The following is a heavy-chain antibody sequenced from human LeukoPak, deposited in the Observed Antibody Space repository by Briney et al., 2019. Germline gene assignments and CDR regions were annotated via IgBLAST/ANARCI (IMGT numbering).Heavy chain of an antibody. CDR2: VYYTGGT. J-gene: IGHJ6*02. Sequence: SETLSLTCTVSGGSVSSGSYYWSWIRQPPGKGLEWIGHVYYTGGTNYNPSLKSRVTISVDTSKDQLSLKLSFVTAADTAVYYCAREDDDYGEYYGMDVWGQGTTVTVSS. V-gene: IGHV4-61*01. CDR1: GGSVSSGSYY. D-gene: IGHD4-17*01. CDR3: AREDDDYGEYYGMDV.